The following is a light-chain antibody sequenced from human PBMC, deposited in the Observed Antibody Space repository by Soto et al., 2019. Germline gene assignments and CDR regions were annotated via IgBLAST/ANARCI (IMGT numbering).Light chain of an antibody. CDR1: QSVSSSY. CDR3: QQYGSSPWT. CDR2: GAS. Sequence: EIVLTQSPGTLSLSPGERATLSCRASQSVSSSYLAWYQQKPGQAPRLLIYGASSRVTGIPDRFSGSGSGTDFTLTISRLEPDDFAVYYCQQYGSSPWTFGQGTKVEIK. J-gene: IGKJ1*01. V-gene: IGKV3-20*01.